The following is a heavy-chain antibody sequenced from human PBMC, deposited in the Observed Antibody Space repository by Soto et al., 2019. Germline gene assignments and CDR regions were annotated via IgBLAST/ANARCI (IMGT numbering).Heavy chain of an antibody. CDR2: FDPVDGET. V-gene: IGHV1-24*01. D-gene: IGHD2-21*02. Sequence: ASVKVSCKVSGYTLTELSMHWVRQAPGKGLEWMGGFDPVDGETVYAQKFQGRVTMTEDTSTDTAYMELSSLRSEDTAVYYCARSIVVVTALDYWGQGTLVTVSS. J-gene: IGHJ4*02. CDR3: ARSIVVVTALDY. CDR1: GYTLTELS.